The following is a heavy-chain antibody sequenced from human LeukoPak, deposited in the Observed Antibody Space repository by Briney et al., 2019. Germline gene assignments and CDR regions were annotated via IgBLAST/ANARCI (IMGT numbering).Heavy chain of an antibody. CDR1: GGSFSGYY. CDR3: ARETAGGGYDY. V-gene: IGHV4-34*01. Sequence: SETLSLTCAVYGGSFSGYYWSWIRQPPGKGLEWIGEINHSGSTNHNPSLKSRVTISVDTSKNQFSLKLSSVTAADTAVYYCARETAGGGYDYWGQGTLVTVSS. J-gene: IGHJ4*02. CDR2: INHSGST. D-gene: IGHD3-16*01.